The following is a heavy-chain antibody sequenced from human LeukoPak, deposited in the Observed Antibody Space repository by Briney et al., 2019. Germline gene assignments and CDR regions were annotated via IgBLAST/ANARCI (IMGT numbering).Heavy chain of an antibody. CDR3: AKWGDYDILTGYYVSDF. CDR1: GFIFRNYA. V-gene: IGHV3-23*01. D-gene: IGHD3-9*01. J-gene: IGHJ4*02. CDR2: ITGSGDST. Sequence: PGASLRPSCAASGFIFRNYAMSWVRQAPGKGLEWVSAITGSGDSTYYADSVKGRFTISRDNSKNTLYVGMNTLRAEDTAVYYCAKWGDYDILTGYYVSDFWGQGTLVTVSS.